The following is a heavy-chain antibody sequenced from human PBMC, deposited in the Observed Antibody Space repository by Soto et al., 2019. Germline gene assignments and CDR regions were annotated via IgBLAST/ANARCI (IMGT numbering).Heavy chain of an antibody. D-gene: IGHD6-25*01. V-gene: IGHV3-48*02. CDR1: GLSLSNYG. CDR2: ISSSGTTT. Sequence: GGSLRLSCEASGLSLSNYGLNWVRQAPGKGLEWVSYISSSGTTTFYADSVKGRFTISRDNARNSLFLQMNSLRDEDTAVYYCAREQRLVYFDYWGQGTLVTVSS. CDR3: AREQRLVYFDY. J-gene: IGHJ4*02.